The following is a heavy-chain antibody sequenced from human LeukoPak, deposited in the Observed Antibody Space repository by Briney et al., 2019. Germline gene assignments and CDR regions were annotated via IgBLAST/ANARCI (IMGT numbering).Heavy chain of an antibody. CDR1: GFTFSSYG. Sequence: PGGSLRLSCAASGFTFSSYGMHWVRQAPGKGLEWVSSISSSSSYIYYADSVKGRFTISRDNAKNSLYLQMNSLRAEDTAVYYCARAPWDSSGWYPLNYWGQGTLVTVSS. CDR2: ISSSSSYI. J-gene: IGHJ4*02. D-gene: IGHD6-19*01. CDR3: ARAPWDSSGWYPLNY. V-gene: IGHV3-21*01.